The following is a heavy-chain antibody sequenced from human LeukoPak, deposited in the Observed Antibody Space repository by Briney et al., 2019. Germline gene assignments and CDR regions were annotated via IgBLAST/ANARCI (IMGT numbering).Heavy chain of an antibody. D-gene: IGHD3-3*01. CDR2: MNPSSGNT. CDR3: ARHSKYDFWSGYYYYYYGMDV. CDR1: GYTFTSYD. Sequence: ASVKVSCKASGYTFTSYDINWVRQATGQGLEWMGWMNPSSGNTGYAQKFQGRVTMTRNTSISTAYMELSSLRSEDTAVYYCARHSKYDFWSGYYYYYYGMDVWGQGTTVTVSS. J-gene: IGHJ6*02. V-gene: IGHV1-8*01.